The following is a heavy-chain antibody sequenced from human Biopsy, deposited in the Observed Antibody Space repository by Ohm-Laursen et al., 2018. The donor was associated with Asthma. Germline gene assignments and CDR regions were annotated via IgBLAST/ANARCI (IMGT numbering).Heavy chain of an antibody. CDR3: ARAYGGNFFSGAFDI. J-gene: IGHJ3*02. CDR2: ISFDGSNK. D-gene: IGHD4-23*01. V-gene: IGHV3-30*14. CDR1: GFRFSSYA. Sequence: SLRLSCTASGFRFSSYAMHWVRQAPGKGLDWVAVISFDGSNKNYTDSVKGRFTISRDISKNTLSLQMNSLRAEDTAVYYCARAYGGNFFSGAFDIWGQGTMVTVSS.